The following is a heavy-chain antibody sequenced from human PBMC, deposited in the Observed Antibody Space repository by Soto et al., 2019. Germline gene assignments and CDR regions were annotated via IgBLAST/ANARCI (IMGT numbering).Heavy chain of an antibody. CDR2: MNPNSGNT. CDR3: AIIGSSWDDAFDL. CDR1: GYTFTSYD. V-gene: IGHV1-8*01. Sequence: AAVKVSCKASGYTFTSYDINWVRQATGQGLEWMGWMNPNSGNTGYAQKFQGRVTMTRNTSISTAYMERSSLRSEDTAVYCCAIIGSSWDDAFDLWGQGTMVTVS. D-gene: IGHD6-13*01. J-gene: IGHJ3*01.